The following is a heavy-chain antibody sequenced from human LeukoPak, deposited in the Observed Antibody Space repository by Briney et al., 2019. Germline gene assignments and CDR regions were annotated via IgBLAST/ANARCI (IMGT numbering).Heavy chain of an antibody. CDR2: IIPIFGTA. V-gene: IGHV1-69*13. CDR1: GGTFSSYA. D-gene: IGHD3-3*01. CDR3: ARAGETIFGAPNWFDP. Sequence: SVKVSCKASGGTFSSYAISWVRQAPGQGLEWMGGIIPIFGTANYAQKFQGRVTITADESTSTAYMELRSLRSDDTAVYYCARAGETIFGAPNWFDPWGQGTLVTVSS. J-gene: IGHJ5*02.